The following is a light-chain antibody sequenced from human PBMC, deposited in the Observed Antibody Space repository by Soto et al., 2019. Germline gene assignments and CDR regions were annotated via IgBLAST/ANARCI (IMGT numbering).Light chain of an antibody. J-gene: IGKJ4*01. Sequence: DIQMTQSPSSLSASVGDRVTITCQASQDISNYLNWYQQKPGKAPKLLIYDASNLETGVPSRFSGSGSGTDFTYPISSLQPEDIATYYCQQYDNLPPLTVGGGTKVEIK. CDR1: QDISNY. V-gene: IGKV1-33*01. CDR3: QQYDNLPPLT. CDR2: DAS.